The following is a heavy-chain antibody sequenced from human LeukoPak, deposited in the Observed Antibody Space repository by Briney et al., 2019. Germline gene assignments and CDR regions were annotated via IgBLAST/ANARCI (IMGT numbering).Heavy chain of an antibody. J-gene: IGHJ4*02. Sequence: SETLSLTCTVSGASITSTNYYWGWIRQPPGKGLEWIASLYFGGPPHYNPSLKSRVTISVDTSKNQFSLKLSSVTAADTAVYYCARSLSRWGQGTLVTVSS. CDR1: GASITSTNYY. V-gene: IGHV4-39*01. CDR2: LYFGGPP. CDR3: ARSLSR.